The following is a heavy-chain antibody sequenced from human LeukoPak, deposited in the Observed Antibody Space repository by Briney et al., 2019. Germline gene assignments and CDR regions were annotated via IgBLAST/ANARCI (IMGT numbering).Heavy chain of an antibody. CDR2: VSGTDGST. V-gene: IGHV3-23*01. CDR1: GFAFSSYA. Sequence: GGSLRLSYAASGFAFSSYAMSWVRQAPGKGLEWVSVVSGTDGSTYYADSVKGRFTISRDDSKNTLYLQMNSLRAEDTAVYYCAKDRDVDRDYYFDYWGQGTLVTVSS. CDR3: AKDRDVDRDYYFDY. J-gene: IGHJ4*02. D-gene: IGHD5-12*01.